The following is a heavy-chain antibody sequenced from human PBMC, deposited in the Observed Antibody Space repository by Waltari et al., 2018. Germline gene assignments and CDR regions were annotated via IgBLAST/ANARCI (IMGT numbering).Heavy chain of an antibody. V-gene: IGHV3-53*01. CDR1: GFNVFSNY. CDR2: IDSGGGTT. D-gene: IGHD5-12*01. J-gene: IGHJ4*02. Sequence: EVQLVESGGGLNQPGGSLRLSCAASGFNVFSNYMSWVRQAPGKGMEWVSVIDSGGGTTSYADSVKGRFTISRDDSRNIVYLKMNSLRADDTAVYYCARDRGASGYDFDYWGQGVLVTVSS. CDR3: ARDRGASGYDFDY.